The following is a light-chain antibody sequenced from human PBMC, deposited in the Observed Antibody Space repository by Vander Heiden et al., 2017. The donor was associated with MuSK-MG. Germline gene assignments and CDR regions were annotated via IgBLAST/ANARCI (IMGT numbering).Light chain of an antibody. J-gene: IGKJ3*01. CDR3: QQYYSTPPFT. CDR2: WAS. Sequence: DIVMPQSPDSLAVSLGERATINCKSSQSVLYSSNNKNYLAWYQQKPGQPPKLLIYWASTRESGVPDRFSGSGSGTDFTLTISSLQAEDVAVYYCQQYYSTPPFTFGPGTKVDIK. CDR1: QSVLYSSNNKNY. V-gene: IGKV4-1*01.